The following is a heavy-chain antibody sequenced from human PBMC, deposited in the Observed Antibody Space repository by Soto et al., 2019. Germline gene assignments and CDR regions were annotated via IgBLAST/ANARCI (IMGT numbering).Heavy chain of an antibody. CDR3: ARDHDNWNPADAFDI. CDR1: GFTFSSYS. CDR2: ISDSVTST. J-gene: IGHJ3*02. V-gene: IGHV3-23*01. D-gene: IGHD1-20*01. Sequence: GGSLRLSCAASGFTFSSYSMNWFRQAPGKGLEWVSAISDSVTSTYYADSVKGRFIISRDNSKNSLYLQMNSLRSEDTALYYCARDHDNWNPADAFDIWGQGTMVTVSS.